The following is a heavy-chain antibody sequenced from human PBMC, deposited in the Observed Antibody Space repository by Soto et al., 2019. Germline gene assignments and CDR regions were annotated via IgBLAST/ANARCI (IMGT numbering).Heavy chain of an antibody. CDR3: ARSQGSSTSLEIYYYYYYGMDV. D-gene: IGHD2-2*01. CDR1: GGTFSSYA. V-gene: IGHV1-69*01. J-gene: IGHJ6*02. Sequence: QVQLVQSGAEVKKPGSSVKVSCKASGGTFSSYAISWVRQAPGQGLEWMGGIIPISDKTNYAQKYQGRVTITADESTSTAYMELSSLRSADTAVYYCARSQGSSTSLEIYYYYYYGMDVWGQGTTVTVSS. CDR2: IIPISDKT.